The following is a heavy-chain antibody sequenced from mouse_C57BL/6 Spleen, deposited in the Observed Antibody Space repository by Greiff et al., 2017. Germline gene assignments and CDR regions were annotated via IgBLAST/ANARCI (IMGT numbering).Heavy chain of an antibody. CDR2: ISYDGSN. CDR3: ASPPPITTVVADWYFDV. CDR1: GYSITSGYY. D-gene: IGHD1-1*01. V-gene: IGHV3-6*01. J-gene: IGHJ1*03. Sequence: EVQLQESGPGLVKPSQSLSLTCSVTGYSITSGYYWNWIRQFPGNKLEWMGYISYDGSNNYNPSLKNRISITRDTSKNQFFLKLNSVTTEDTATYYCASPPPITTVVADWYFDVWGTGTTVTVSS.